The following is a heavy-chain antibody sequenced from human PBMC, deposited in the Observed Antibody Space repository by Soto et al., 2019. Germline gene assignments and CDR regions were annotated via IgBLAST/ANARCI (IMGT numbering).Heavy chain of an antibody. CDR1: GFSLSSVGVG. D-gene: IGHD7-27*01. V-gene: IGHV2-5*02. CDR3: AHTMDWGEGRFDY. Sequence: QITLKESGPTLVKPTQTLTLTCSFSGFSLSSVGVGVGWIRQPPGKALEWLALIYWDDDKRYSPSLKSRLTSTKDTSKDPVVLTVTTSDPVDTATYYCAHTMDWGEGRFDYWGQGTLVTVSS. CDR2: IYWDDDK. J-gene: IGHJ4*02.